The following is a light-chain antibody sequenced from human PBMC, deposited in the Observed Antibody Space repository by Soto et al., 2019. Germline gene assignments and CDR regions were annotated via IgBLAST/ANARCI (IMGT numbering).Light chain of an antibody. CDR2: EVS. Sequence: QSVLTQPASVSGSPGQSITISCSGTSSDVGSYDHVAWYQQFPGKTPKLMIYEVSNRPSGVSSRFSGSKSGNTASLTISGLQAEDEADYYCLSYGGSNNYVFGTGTKVTVL. CDR3: LSYGGSNNYV. V-gene: IGLV2-14*01. J-gene: IGLJ1*01. CDR1: SSDVGSYDH.